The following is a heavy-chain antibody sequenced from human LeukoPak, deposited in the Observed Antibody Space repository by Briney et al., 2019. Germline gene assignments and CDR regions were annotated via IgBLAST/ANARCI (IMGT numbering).Heavy chain of an antibody. CDR1: GGSISSSSYY. J-gene: IGHJ5*02. CDR3: ARRGGVLEWLPTNWFDP. Sequence: SETLSLTCTVSGGSISSSSYYWGWIRQPPGKGLEWIGSIYHSGSTYYNPSLKSRVTISVDTSKNQFSLKLSSVTAADTAVEYCARRGGVLEWLPTNWFDPWGQGTLVTVSS. CDR2: IYHSGST. V-gene: IGHV4-39*07. D-gene: IGHD3-3*01.